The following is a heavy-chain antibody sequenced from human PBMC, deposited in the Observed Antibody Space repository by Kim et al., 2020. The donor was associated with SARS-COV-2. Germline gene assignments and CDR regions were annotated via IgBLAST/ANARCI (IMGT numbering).Heavy chain of an antibody. J-gene: IGHJ3*01. Sequence: SVKVSCKASGGTFSSYAMSWVRQAPGQGLEWMGGIIPIIDTTNYAPKFQGRLTISADGSTSTAYMELSSLRFDDTAVYYCVRDRYTSSWYLDDDSFDFWGQGTLVTVSS. CDR1: GGTFSSYA. V-gene: IGHV1-69*13. CDR3: VRDRYTSSWYLDDDSFDF. D-gene: IGHD6-13*01. CDR2: IIPIIDTT.